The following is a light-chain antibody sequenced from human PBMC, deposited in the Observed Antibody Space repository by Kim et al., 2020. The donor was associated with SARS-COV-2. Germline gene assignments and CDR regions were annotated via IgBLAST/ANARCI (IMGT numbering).Light chain of an antibody. CDR2: GAS. V-gene: IGKV3-15*01. J-gene: IGKJ2*01. CDR1: QRVNSN. Sequence: LSVSPGERAPLSCRASQRVNSNLAWYQQKPGQAPRLLIYGASTRATGIPARFSGSGSGTEFTLTISSLQSEDFAVYYCQQYNYWYTFGQGTKLEI. CDR3: QQYNYWYT.